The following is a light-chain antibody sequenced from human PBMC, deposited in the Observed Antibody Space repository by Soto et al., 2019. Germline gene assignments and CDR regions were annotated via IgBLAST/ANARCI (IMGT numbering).Light chain of an antibody. Sequence: QSVLTQPPSVSAAPGQKVTISCSGGSSNVGNNYVPWYQQLPGTAPQLLIYDTDKRPSGIPERFFAYKSGTSATLGITGLQTGDEADYYCGTWDNSLSAVVFGGGTQLTVL. CDR2: DTD. J-gene: IGLJ2*01. V-gene: IGLV1-51*01. CDR1: SSNVGNNY. CDR3: GTWDNSLSAVV.